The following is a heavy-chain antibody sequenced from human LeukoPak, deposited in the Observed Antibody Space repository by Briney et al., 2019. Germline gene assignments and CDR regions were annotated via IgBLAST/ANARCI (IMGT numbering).Heavy chain of an antibody. J-gene: IGHJ4*02. Sequence: SETLSLTCAVYGGSSSGYYWSWIRQPPGKGLEWIGEINHSGSTNYNPSLKSRVTISVDTSKNQFSLKLSSVTAADTAVYYCARLYSSSLGRVFDYWGQGTLVTVSS. CDR1: GGSSSGYY. CDR2: INHSGST. CDR3: ARLYSSSLGRVFDY. V-gene: IGHV4-34*01. D-gene: IGHD6-13*01.